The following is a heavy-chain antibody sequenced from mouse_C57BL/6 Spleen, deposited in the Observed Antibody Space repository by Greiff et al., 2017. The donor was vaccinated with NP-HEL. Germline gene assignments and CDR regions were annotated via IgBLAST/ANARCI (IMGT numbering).Heavy chain of an antibody. CDR3: ARLHYYGSSPWFAY. D-gene: IGHD1-1*01. V-gene: IGHV5-4*01. J-gene: IGHJ3*01. CDR2: ISDGGSYT. Sequence: EVQVVESGGGLVKPGGSLKLSCAASGFTFSSYAMSWVRQTPEKRLEWVATISDGGSYTYYPDNVKGRFTISRDNAKNNLYLQMSHLKSEDTAMYYCARLHYYGSSPWFAYWGQGTLVTVSA. CDR1: GFTFSSYA.